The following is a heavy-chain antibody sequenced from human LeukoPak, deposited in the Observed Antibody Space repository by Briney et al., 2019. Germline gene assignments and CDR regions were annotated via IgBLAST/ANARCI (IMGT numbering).Heavy chain of an antibody. V-gene: IGHV1-46*01. Sequence: ASVKVSCKASGYTFTSYYMHWVRQAPGQGLEWMGISNPSGGSTSYAQKFQGRVTMTRDMSTSTVYMELSSLRSEDTAVYYCARATRQQQNYYYMDVWGKGTTVTVSS. CDR1: GYTFTSYY. CDR3: ARATRQQQNYYYMDV. CDR2: SNPSGGST. J-gene: IGHJ6*03. D-gene: IGHD6-13*01.